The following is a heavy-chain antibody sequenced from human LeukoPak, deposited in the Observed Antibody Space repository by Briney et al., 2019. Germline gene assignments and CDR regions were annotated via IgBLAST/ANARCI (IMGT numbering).Heavy chain of an antibody. D-gene: IGHD5-24*01. CDR3: ARARSYRHQLNALSYWFDP. CDR2: MNPDSGNT. CDR1: GYTFTDYD. V-gene: IGHV1-8*02. Sequence: ASVKVSCKSSGYTFTDYDINWVRQATGQGLEWMGWMNPDSGNTGYAQKFQGRVTMTRDTSINTAYMELNSLRSEDTAVYYCARARSYRHQLNALSYWFDPWGQGTLVTVSS. J-gene: IGHJ5*02.